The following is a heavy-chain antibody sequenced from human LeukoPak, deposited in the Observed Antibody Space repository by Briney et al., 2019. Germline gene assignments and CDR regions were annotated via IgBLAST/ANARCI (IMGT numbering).Heavy chain of an antibody. J-gene: IGHJ4*02. CDR3: AARDSYGSGSYPIDY. D-gene: IGHD3-10*01. CDR2: ISSRSTYI. Sequence: GGSLRLSCAASGFTFSSYSMNWVRQAPGKGLEWVSSISSRSTYIYYADSLKGRFTISRDNAKNSLYLQMDSLRAEDTAVYYCAARDSYGSGSYPIDYWGQGTLVTVSS. V-gene: IGHV3-21*01. CDR1: GFTFSSYS.